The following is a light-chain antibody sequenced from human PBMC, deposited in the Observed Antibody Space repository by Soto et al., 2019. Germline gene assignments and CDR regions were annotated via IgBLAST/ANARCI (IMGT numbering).Light chain of an antibody. Sequence: ESVLTQSPGTLSLSPGERTTLSCRASQSVSSSFLAWYQLKPGQAPRLLIYSASSRATGIPDRFSGSGSGTDFTLTISRLEPEDFAVYYCQQYDSSPWTFGQGTKVEIK. J-gene: IGKJ1*01. V-gene: IGKV3-20*01. CDR2: SAS. CDR1: QSVSSSF. CDR3: QQYDSSPWT.